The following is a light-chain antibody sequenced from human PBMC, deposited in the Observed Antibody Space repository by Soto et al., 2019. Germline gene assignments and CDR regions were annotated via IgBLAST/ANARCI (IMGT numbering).Light chain of an antibody. CDR3: LSFDSSLSVV. Sequence: QSVLTHPPSVSVAPGQGVTISGTGSSSNIGAGYDVHWYQQLPGRAPKLLIYGNTNRPSGVPDRFSGSKSGTSASLAITGLQAEDEADYYCLSFDSSLSVVFGGGTQLTVL. CDR2: GNT. V-gene: IGLV1-40*01. CDR1: SSNIGAGYD. J-gene: IGLJ2*01.